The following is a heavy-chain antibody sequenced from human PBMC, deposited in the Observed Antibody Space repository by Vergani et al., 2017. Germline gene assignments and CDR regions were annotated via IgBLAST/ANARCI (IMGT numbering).Heavy chain of an antibody. D-gene: IGHD5-12*01. CDR1: GFTFNHYA. CDR2: ISGSGGST. J-gene: IGHJ6*02. CDR3: AKANPRNSGYDYLYYYHAMDV. V-gene: IGHV3-23*01. Sequence: EVQLLESGGDLVQPGGSLRLSCAASGFTFNHYAMNWVRQAPGKGLEWVSGISGSGGSTYYAGSVKGRVTISRDSSKNTLYLKMNSLSAGDTAVYYCAKANPRNSGYDYLYYYHAMDVWGQGTTVTVSS.